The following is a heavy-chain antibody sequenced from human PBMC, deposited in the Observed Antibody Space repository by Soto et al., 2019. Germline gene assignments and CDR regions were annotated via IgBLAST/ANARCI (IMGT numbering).Heavy chain of an antibody. D-gene: IGHD3-22*01. V-gene: IGHV5-51*01. Sequence: PGESLKISCKGSGYSFTSYWIGWVRQMPGKGLEWMGIIYPGDSDTRYSPSFQGQVTISADKSISTAYLQWSSLKASDTAMYYCARLGYYYDSSGYFSYGMDVWGQGTTVTASS. J-gene: IGHJ6*02. CDR1: GYSFTSYW. CDR3: ARLGYYYDSSGYFSYGMDV. CDR2: IYPGDSDT.